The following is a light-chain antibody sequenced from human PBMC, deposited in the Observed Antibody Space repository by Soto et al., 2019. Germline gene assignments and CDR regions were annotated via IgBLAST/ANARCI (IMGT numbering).Light chain of an antibody. J-gene: IGKJ4*01. CDR1: QGISNY. Sequence: DIQMTQFPSSLSASVGDRVTLTCQASQGISNYLNWYQQKPGKAPKLLIYDASTLDTGVPSRFSGSGYGTEFTFTISGLQPEDVATYYCQQYESLVHFGGGTKVEIK. CDR3: QQYESLVH. V-gene: IGKV1-33*01. CDR2: DAS.